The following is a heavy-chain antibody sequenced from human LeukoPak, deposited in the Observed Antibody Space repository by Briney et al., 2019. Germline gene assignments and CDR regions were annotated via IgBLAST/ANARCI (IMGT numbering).Heavy chain of an antibody. V-gene: IGHV1-18*01. CDR2: ISNYSGNT. Sequence: ASVKVSCKASGYTFASHGITWVRQAPGQGLEWMGWISNYSGNTVYAQNLQGRVTLTTDTSTSTAYMELRSLRSDDTAVYYCARSKWEVRDFDCWGQGTLVTVSS. D-gene: IGHD1-26*01. CDR1: GYTFASHG. CDR3: ARSKWEVRDFDC. J-gene: IGHJ4*02.